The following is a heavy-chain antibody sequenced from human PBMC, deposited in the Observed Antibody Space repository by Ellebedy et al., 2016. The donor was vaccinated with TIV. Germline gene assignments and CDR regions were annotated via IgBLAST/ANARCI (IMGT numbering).Heavy chain of an antibody. Sequence: PGGSLRLSCAVSGFRFSGYWMSWVRQAPGKGLEWVANINEEGSEEDYVDSVKGRFTVSRDNAKNSLYLQMNSLRAEDTAVYYCVPQFGVDIRGFESWGQGTRVTVSS. CDR2: INEEGSEE. V-gene: IGHV3-7*03. J-gene: IGHJ4*02. D-gene: IGHD3-3*01. CDR3: VPQFGVDIRGFES. CDR1: GFRFSGYW.